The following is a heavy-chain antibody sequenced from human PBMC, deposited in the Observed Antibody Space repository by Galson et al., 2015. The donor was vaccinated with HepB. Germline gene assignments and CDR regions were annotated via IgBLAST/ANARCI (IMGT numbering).Heavy chain of an antibody. D-gene: IGHD3-22*01. CDR1: GGSVSSGSYY. J-gene: IGHJ4*02. V-gene: IGHV4-61*01. Sequence: ETLSLTCTVSGGSVSSGSYYWSWIRQPPGKGLEWIGYIYYSGSTNYNPSLKSRVTISVDTSKNQFSLKLSSVTAADTAVYYCARVRDYYDSSGCDYWGQGTLVTVSS. CDR3: ARVRDYYDSSGCDY. CDR2: IYYSGST.